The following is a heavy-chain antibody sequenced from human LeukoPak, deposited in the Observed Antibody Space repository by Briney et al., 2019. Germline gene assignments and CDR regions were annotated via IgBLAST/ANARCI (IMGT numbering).Heavy chain of an antibody. CDR1: GYSFPSYW. CDR2: IFPGDSDT. J-gene: IGHJ4*02. Sequence: GESLKISCKGSGYSFPSYWIAWGRRMPGKGLEWMGIIFPGDSDTRYSPSFQGQVTISVDKSISTAYLQWSSLKASDTAMYYCARGRPIDYWGQGTLVTVSS. V-gene: IGHV5-51*01. CDR3: ARGRPIDY.